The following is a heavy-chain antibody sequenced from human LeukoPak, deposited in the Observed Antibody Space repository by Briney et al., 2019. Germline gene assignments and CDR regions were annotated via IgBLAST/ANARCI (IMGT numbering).Heavy chain of an antibody. CDR3: GQGGSEIYYFYHGMDV. V-gene: IGHV3-30*03. J-gene: IGHJ6*02. CDR1: GLSLNSYA. D-gene: IGHD3-10*01. CDR2: ISYDGSNK. Sequence: PGGSLRLSCAASGLSLNSYAFHWVRQAPGKGLEWVTAISYDGSNKHYADSVRGRFTISRDNSKNTLYLQMNSLRSDDTAVYYCGQGGSEIYYFYHGMDVWGRGTTVTVSS.